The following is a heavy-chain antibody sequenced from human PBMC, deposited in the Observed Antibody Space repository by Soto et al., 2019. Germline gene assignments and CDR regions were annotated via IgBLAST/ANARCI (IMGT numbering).Heavy chain of an antibody. J-gene: IGHJ6*02. CDR3: ARVTRYYYYGMDV. CDR2: IYYSGST. Sequence: ASETLSLTCTVSGGSVSSGSYYWSWIRQPPGKGLEWIGYIYYSGSTNYNPSLKSRVTISVDTSKNQFSLKLSSVTAADTAVYYCARVTRYYYYGMDVWGQGTTVTVSS. CDR1: GGSVSSGSYY. V-gene: IGHV4-61*01.